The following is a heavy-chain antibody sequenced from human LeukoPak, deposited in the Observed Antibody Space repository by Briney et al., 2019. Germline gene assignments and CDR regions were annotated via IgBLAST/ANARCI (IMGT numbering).Heavy chain of an antibody. CDR3: ARDEMGGATKAFDI. J-gene: IGHJ3*02. CDR2: IYYSGST. Sequence: SETLSLTCTVSGGSISSYYWSWIRQPPGKGLEWIGYIYYSGSTNYNPSLKSRVTISEDTSKNQFSLKLSSVTAADTAVYYCARDEMGGATKAFDIWGQGTMVTVSS. D-gene: IGHD1-26*01. CDR1: GGSISSYY. V-gene: IGHV4-59*01.